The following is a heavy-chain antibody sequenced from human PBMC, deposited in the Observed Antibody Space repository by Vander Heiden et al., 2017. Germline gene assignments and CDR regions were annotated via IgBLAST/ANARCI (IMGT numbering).Heavy chain of an antibody. CDR3: ARNWNYDAFDI. CDR1: GFTLSSYS. J-gene: IGHJ3*02. CDR2: ISSTSSYI. Sequence: VQLVESGGGLVKPGGSLRLSCQASGFTLSSYSMNWVRQAPGKGLEWVSSISSTSSYIYYTDSVKGRFSISRDNAKNSLYLQMNSLRAEDTAVYYCARNWNYDAFDIWGQGTMVTVSS. V-gene: IGHV3-21*01. D-gene: IGHD1-7*01.